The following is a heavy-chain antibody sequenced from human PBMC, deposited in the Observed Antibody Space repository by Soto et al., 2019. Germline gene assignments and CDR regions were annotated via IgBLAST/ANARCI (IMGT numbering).Heavy chain of an antibody. J-gene: IGHJ3*02. CDR3: ARYDPYDSSGPPDAFDI. CDR2: ISSSSSTI. V-gene: IGHV3-48*02. D-gene: IGHD3-22*01. Sequence: TGGSLRLSCAASGFTFSSYSMNWVRQAPGKGLEWVSYISSSSSTIYYAVSVKGRFTISRDNAKNTLYLQMNSLRDEDTAVYYCARYDPYDSSGPPDAFDIWGQGTMVTVSS. CDR1: GFTFSSYS.